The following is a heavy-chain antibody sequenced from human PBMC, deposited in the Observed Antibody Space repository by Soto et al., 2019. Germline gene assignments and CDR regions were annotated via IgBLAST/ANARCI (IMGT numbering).Heavy chain of an antibody. V-gene: IGHV3-30*18. J-gene: IGHJ4*02. D-gene: IGHD6-19*01. Sequence: QVQLVELGGGAVQPGRSLTLSCTASGLSFSNYGVHWVRQAPGMGLEWVAIISDDGNSQNYAGSVKGRFTISRDNFKNTVYLQMDRLRGDDTAVYYCAKDRYSSSPGHLEYWGQGTLVTVSS. CDR2: ISDDGNSQ. CDR1: GLSFSNYG. CDR3: AKDRYSSSPGHLEY.